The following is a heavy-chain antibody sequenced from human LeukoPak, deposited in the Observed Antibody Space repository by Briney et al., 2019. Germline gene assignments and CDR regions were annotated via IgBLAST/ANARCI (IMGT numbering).Heavy chain of an antibody. Sequence: GASVKVSCKASGYTFTGYYMHWVRQAPAQGLEWMGWINANSGGTNYAQKFQGRVTMTRDTSISTAYMELSRLRSDDTAVYYCARGLIAVVAALWYWGQGTLVTVSS. CDR1: GYTFTGYY. J-gene: IGHJ4*02. V-gene: IGHV1-2*02. D-gene: IGHD6-19*01. CDR2: INANSGGT. CDR3: ARGLIAVVAALWY.